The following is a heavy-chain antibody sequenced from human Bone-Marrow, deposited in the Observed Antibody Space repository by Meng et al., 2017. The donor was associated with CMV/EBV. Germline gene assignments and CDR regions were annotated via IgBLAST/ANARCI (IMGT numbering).Heavy chain of an antibody. CDR2: ISSSSSTK. V-gene: IGHV3-48*04. D-gene: IGHD3-3*01. Sequence: GESLKISCVASGFTFSSYSMNWVRQTPGKGLEWVSYISSSSSTKNYADSVKGRFTVSRDNAKNSLYLHMNSLTVEDTAMYYCVRSTIFGGVIWDYWGQGSPVTVPS. J-gene: IGHJ4*02. CDR1: GFTFSSYS. CDR3: VRSTIFGGVIWDY.